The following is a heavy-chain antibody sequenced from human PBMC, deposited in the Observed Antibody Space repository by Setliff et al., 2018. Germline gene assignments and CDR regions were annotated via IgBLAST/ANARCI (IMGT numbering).Heavy chain of an antibody. CDR2: ICYTGTST. CDR1: GDSINSGGVC. D-gene: IGHD6-19*01. CDR3: ARARSNSGWYGFFDY. V-gene: IGHV4-30-4*08. J-gene: IGHJ4*02. Sequence: PSETLSLTCTVSGDSINSGGVCWTWIRQPPGRDLEWIGYICYTGTSTYYNPSVESRPSISVDRSMNQFSLRLNSVTAADTAVYYCARARSNSGWYGFFDYWGQGALVTVSS.